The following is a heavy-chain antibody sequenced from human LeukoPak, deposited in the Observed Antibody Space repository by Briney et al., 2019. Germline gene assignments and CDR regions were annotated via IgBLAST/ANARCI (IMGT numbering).Heavy chain of an antibody. CDR1: GYSFTAYY. V-gene: IGHV1-2*02. J-gene: IGHJ4*02. Sequence: GASVKVSCKASGYSFTAYYMHWVRQAPGQGREWMGWINPNSGGTNYAQKFQGRVTMTRDTSITTAYMEMGRLRSDDTALYYCARSPHILTGENFDYWGQGTLVTVSS. D-gene: IGHD3-9*01. CDR2: INPNSGGT. CDR3: ARSPHILTGENFDY.